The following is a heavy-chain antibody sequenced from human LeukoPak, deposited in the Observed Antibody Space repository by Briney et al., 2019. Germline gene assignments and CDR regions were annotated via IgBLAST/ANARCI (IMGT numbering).Heavy chain of an antibody. CDR3: ARVRYRLAETYIDY. D-gene: IGHD3-16*01. J-gene: IGHJ4*02. Sequence: AASVKVSCKASGYTFTSYGISGVRQAPGQGLEWMGWINPNSGDTNYAQKFQGRVTMTRDTSISTAYMELSRLRSDDTAVYYCARVRYRLAETYIDYWGQGTLVTVSS. CDR2: INPNSGDT. V-gene: IGHV1-2*02. CDR1: GYTFTSYG.